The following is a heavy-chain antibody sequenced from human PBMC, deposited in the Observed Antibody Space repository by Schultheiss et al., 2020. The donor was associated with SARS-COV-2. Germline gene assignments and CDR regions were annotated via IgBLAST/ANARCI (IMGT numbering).Heavy chain of an antibody. CDR3: AGGYDYGDYGGRWVY. CDR1: GFTFSNAW. D-gene: IGHD4-17*01. Sequence: GGSLRLSCAASGFTFSNAWMSWVRQAPGKGLEWVGRIKSKTDGGTTDYAAPVKGRFTISRDDSKNTLYLQMNSLKTEDTAVYYCAGGYDYGDYGGRWVYWGQGTLVTVSS. V-gene: IGHV3-15*01. J-gene: IGHJ4*02. CDR2: IKSKTDGGTT.